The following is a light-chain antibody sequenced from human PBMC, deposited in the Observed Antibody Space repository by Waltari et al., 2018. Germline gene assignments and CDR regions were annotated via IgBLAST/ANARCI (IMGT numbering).Light chain of an antibody. CDR1: SSDVGNYDY. V-gene: IGLV2-14*03. Sequence: PASVSGSPGQSITISCTGTSSDVGNYDYVSWYQQHPGKAPKLMIYDVTNRPSGVSNRFSGSKSGNTASLTISGLQAQDEADYYCSSYTTSATLVFGTGTKVTVL. CDR2: DVT. J-gene: IGLJ1*01. CDR3: SSYTTSATLV.